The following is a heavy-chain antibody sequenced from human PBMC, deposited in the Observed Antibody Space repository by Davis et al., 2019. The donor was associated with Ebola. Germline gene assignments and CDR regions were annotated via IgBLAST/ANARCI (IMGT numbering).Heavy chain of an antibody. CDR2: FSAHNGNT. V-gene: IGHV1-18*01. J-gene: IGHJ4*02. CDR1: GYSFSSYG. Sequence: AASVKVSCKASGYSFSSYGFSWVRQAPGQGLEWVGWFSAHNGNTYYAQKFQGRVAMTRDTSSSTAYMELRSLRSDDTALYYCAKDGSSGWYSREWNFDYWGQGILVTVSS. D-gene: IGHD6-19*01. CDR3: AKDGSSGWYSREWNFDY.